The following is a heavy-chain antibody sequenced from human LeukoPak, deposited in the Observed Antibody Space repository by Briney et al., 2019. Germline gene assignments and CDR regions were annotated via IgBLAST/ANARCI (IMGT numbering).Heavy chain of an antibody. V-gene: IGHV3-23*01. CDR2: ISGSGGST. CDR3: AKGGGNWYFDL. CDR1: GFTFSSYA. D-gene: IGHD3-16*01. J-gene: IGHJ2*01. Sequence: GASLRLSCAASGFTFSSYAVSWVRQAPGKGLEWVLSISGSGGSTYYADSVKGRFTISRDNSKNTLYLQVNSLRAEDTAVYYCAKGGGNWYFDLWGRGALVTVSS.